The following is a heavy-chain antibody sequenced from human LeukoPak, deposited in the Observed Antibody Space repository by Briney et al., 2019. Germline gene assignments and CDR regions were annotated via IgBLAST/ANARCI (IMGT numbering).Heavy chain of an antibody. V-gene: IGHV1-8*01. J-gene: IGHJ4*02. D-gene: IGHD3-10*02. CDR1: GYTFTSCD. CDR2: RSPYSGNP. Sequence: ASVKVSCKASGYTFTSCDINWMRQANRQGLEWMGWRSPYSGNPGYAQKFQGSVTMTRYTSISKAYMELWSLRSDDTAVNYCARCSEGRDLLGRGGFDCWRQGTLVAVSS. CDR3: ARCSEGRDLLGRGGFDC.